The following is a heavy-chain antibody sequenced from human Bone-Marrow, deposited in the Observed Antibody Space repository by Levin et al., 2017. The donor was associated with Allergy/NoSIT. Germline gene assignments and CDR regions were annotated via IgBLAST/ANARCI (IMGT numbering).Heavy chain of an antibody. J-gene: IGHJ4*02. CDR1: GFAFSSYW. D-gene: IGHD3-16*01. V-gene: IGHV3-7*03. Sequence: PGESLKISCSASGFAFSSYWLSWVRQAPGKGLEWVANMNQDGSEKYYVDSVEGRFTISRDNAKGTLYLQMNSLRAEDTAVYYCAREGGGFNSWGQGTLVTVSS. CDR2: MNQDGSEK. CDR3: AREGGGFNS.